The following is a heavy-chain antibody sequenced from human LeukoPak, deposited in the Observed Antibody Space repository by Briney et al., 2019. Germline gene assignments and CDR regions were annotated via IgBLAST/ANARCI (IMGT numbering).Heavy chain of an antibody. D-gene: IGHD3-22*01. CDR3: ARDHDSSGYSDAFDI. J-gene: IGHJ3*02. Sequence: GGSLRLSCAASGFTFSDYYMSWIRQAPGKGLEWVSYISSSGSTIYYADSVKGRFTISRDNAKNSLYLQMNSLRAEDTAVYYCARDHDSSGYSDAFDIWGQGTMVTVSS. CDR1: GFTFSDYY. CDR2: ISSSGSTI. V-gene: IGHV3-11*04.